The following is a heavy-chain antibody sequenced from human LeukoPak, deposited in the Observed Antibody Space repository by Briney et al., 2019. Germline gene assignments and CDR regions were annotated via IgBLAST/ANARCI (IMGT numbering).Heavy chain of an antibody. J-gene: IGHJ6*02. Sequence: GGSLRLSCVATVFTFSRYGMHWVRQAPCKGLEWVAVISYDGSNKYYADSVKGRFTISRDNSKNTLYLQMNSLRAEDTAVYYCAKDRGGDILTGYYLYYYHGMDVGGQGTTVTVSS. CDR1: VFTFSRYG. V-gene: IGHV3-30*18. CDR3: AKDRGGDILTGYYLYYYHGMDV. D-gene: IGHD3-9*01. CDR2: ISYDGSNK.